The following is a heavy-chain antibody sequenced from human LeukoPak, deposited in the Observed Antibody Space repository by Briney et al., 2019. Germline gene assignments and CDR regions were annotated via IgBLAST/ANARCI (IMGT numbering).Heavy chain of an antibody. CDR3: ARHLVVPYYFDY. J-gene: IGHJ4*02. CDR2: IYYSGST. V-gene: IGHV4-59*08. Sequence: PGGSLRLSCAASGFTVSSNYMSWVRQPPGKGLEWIGYIYYSGSTNYNPSLKSRVTISVDTSKNQFSLKLSSVTAADTAVYYCARHLVVPYYFDYWGQGTLVTVSS. D-gene: IGHD3-22*01. CDR1: GFTVSSNY.